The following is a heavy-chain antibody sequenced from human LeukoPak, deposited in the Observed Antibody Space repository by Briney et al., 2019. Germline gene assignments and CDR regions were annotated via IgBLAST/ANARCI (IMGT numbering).Heavy chain of an antibody. CDR1: GGSVSSGGYY. Sequence: SETLSLTCTVSGGSVSSGGYYWSWIRQHPGKGLEWIGYIYYSGSTYYNPSLKSRVTISVDTSKNQFSLKLSSVTAADTAVYYCARSRVAGTTNFDYWGQGTLVTVSS. J-gene: IGHJ4*02. D-gene: IGHD6-19*01. V-gene: IGHV4-31*03. CDR3: ARSRVAGTTNFDY. CDR2: IYYSGST.